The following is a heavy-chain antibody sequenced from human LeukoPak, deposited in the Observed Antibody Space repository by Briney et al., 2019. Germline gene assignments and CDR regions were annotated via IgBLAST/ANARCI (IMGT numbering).Heavy chain of an antibody. Sequence: SETLSLTCTVSGAFLTNPAYYQWSWIRQAPGKGLELIGSLCASESPKINPSLRSRVTLSLDTSKNQFSLKLRSVTAEDSAVYYCARFKSGGWSYFDSWGQGTPVTVSS. D-gene: IGHD4-23*01. CDR2: LCASESP. J-gene: IGHJ4*02. CDR3: ARFKSGGWSYFDS. CDR1: GAFLTNPAYY. V-gene: IGHV4-61*08.